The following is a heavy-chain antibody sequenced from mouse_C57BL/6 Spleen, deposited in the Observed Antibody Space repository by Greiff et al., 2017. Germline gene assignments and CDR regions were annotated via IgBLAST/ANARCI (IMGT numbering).Heavy chain of an antibody. CDR1: GFTFSSYA. CDR3: ARDNGNYYFDY. D-gene: IGHD2-1*01. V-gene: IGHV5-4*01. J-gene: IGHJ2*01. Sequence: EVKLMESGGGLVKPGGSLKLSCAASGFTFSSYAMSWVRQTPEKRLEWVATISDGGSYTYYPDNVKGRFTISRDNAKNNLYLQMSHLKSEATAMXYCARDNGNYYFDYGGQGTTLTVSS. CDR2: ISDGGSYT.